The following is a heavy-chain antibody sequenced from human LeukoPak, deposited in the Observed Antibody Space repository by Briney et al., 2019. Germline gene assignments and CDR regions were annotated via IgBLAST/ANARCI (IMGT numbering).Heavy chain of an antibody. CDR2: IIPIFGTA. Sequence: ASVKVSCKASGYTFTSYGISWVRQAPGQGLEWMGGIIPIFGTANYAQKFQGRVTITADESTSTAYMELSSLRSEDTAVYYCARGPYPYYYDSTGSFDYWGQGTLVTVSS. V-gene: IGHV1-69*13. CDR1: GYTFTSYG. CDR3: ARGPYPYYYDSTGSFDY. J-gene: IGHJ4*02. D-gene: IGHD3-22*01.